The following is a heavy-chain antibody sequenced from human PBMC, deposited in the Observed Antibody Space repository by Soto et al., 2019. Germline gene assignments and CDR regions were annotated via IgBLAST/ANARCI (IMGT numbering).Heavy chain of an antibody. CDR2: IYYSGNT. Sequence: SETLSLTCTVSGGSISSGYYWSWIRQYPGKGLEWIGYIYYSGNTYYNPSLKSRVSISLDTSKSQFSLKLDSVTAADTAVYYCARDAPAALGVPNSTDVWGQGTTVTVSS. J-gene: IGHJ6*02. CDR3: ARDAPAALGVPNSTDV. CDR1: GGSISSGYY. V-gene: IGHV4-31*03. D-gene: IGHD3-3*02.